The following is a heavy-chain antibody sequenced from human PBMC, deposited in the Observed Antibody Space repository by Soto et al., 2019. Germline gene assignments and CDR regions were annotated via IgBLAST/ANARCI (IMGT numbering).Heavy chain of an antibody. CDR2: ISYDGNNK. CDR3: AKEPVGPDWYFDL. Sequence: GGSLRLSCAASGFTFSSYGMHWVRQAPGKGLEWVAVISYDGNNKYYADSVKGRFTISRDNSKNTLYLQMNSLRAEDTAVYNCAKEPVGPDWYFDLWGRGTLVTVSS. J-gene: IGHJ2*01. V-gene: IGHV3-30*18. CDR1: GFTFSSYG.